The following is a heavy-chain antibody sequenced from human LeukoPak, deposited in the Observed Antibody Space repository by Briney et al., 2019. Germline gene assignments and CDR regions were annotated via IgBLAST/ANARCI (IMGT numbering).Heavy chain of an antibody. CDR3: ARGWLQKIDY. V-gene: IGHV4-34*01. D-gene: IGHD5-12*01. CDR1: GGSFSGYY. J-gene: IGHJ4*02. Sequence: KPSETLSLTCAVYGGSFSGYYWGWIRQPPGKGLEWIGEINHSGSTNYNPSLKSRVTISVDTSKNQFSLKLSSVTAADTAVYYCARGWLQKIDYWGQGTLVTVSS. CDR2: INHSGST.